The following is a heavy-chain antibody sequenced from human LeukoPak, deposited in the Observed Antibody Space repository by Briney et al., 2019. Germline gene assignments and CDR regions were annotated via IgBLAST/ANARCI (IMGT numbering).Heavy chain of an antibody. CDR2: ISGSGGST. D-gene: IGHD2-2*01. Sequence: GGSLRLSCAASGFTFSSYSMNWVRQAPGKGLEWVSAISGSGGSTYYADSVKGRFTISRDNSKNTLYLQMNSLRAEDTAVYYCAKGGQLLRYNWFDPWGQGTLVTVSS. CDR1: GFTFSSYS. J-gene: IGHJ5*02. CDR3: AKGGQLLRYNWFDP. V-gene: IGHV3-23*01.